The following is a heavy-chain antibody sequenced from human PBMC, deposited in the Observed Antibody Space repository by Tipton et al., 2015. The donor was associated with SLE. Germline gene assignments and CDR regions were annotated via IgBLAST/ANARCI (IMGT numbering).Heavy chain of an antibody. V-gene: IGHV4-59*12. Sequence: TLSLTCTVSGGSLSSYYWSWIRQPPGKGLEWIGYFYYSGSTYYNPSLKSRVTISVDTSKNQFSLKLSSVTAADTAMYYCARDNDDSSGYAPFDYWGLGTLVTVSS. CDR2: FYYSGST. CDR1: GGSLSSYY. CDR3: ARDNDDSSGYAPFDY. J-gene: IGHJ4*02. D-gene: IGHD3-22*01.